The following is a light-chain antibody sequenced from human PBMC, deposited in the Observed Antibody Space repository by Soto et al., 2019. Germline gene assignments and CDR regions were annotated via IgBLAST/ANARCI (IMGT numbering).Light chain of an antibody. CDR3: MQGSHWPFT. CDR2: KVS. CDR1: QSLLASNGNTF. Sequence: DALMTQSPVSLPVALGQPAAISCRSSQSLLASNGNTFLNWFLQRPGQPPRRLIYKVSNRDSGVPDRFSGSGSGTDFTLKISKVEAEDVGIYYCMQGSHWPFTFGQGTKLEIK. V-gene: IGKV2-30*01. J-gene: IGKJ2*01.